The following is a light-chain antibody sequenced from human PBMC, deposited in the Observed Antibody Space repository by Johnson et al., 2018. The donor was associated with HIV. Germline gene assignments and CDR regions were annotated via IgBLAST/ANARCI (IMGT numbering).Light chain of an antibody. CDR1: SSNIGNNY. Sequence: QSVLTQPPSVSAAPGQKVTISCSGSSSNIGNNYVSWYQQLPGTAPKLLIYDNNKRTSGIPERFSGSKSGTSATLGITGLQNGDAAAYYCGTWVSRLCAYVFGTGTKVTVL. CDR3: GTWVSRLCAYV. CDR2: DNN. J-gene: IGLJ1*01. V-gene: IGLV1-51*01.